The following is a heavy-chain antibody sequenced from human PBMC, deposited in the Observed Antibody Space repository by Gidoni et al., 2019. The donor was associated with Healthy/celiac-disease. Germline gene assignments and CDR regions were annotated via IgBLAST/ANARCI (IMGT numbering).Heavy chain of an antibody. CDR1: GGSFSSYA. D-gene: IGHD2-15*01. V-gene: IGHV1-69*09. Sequence: QVQLVQSGAEVKKPGSSVKVSCKASGGSFSSYAISWVRQAPGQGLEWMGRIIPILGIANYAQKFQGSVTITADKSTITAYMELSSLRSEDTAIYYCAREGGRLGYCSGGSCSHFDYWGQGTLVTVSS. J-gene: IGHJ4*02. CDR2: IIPILGIA. CDR3: AREGGRLGYCSGGSCSHFDY.